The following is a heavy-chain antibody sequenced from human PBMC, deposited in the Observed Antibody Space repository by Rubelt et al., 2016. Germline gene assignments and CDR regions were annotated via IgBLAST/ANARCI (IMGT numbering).Heavy chain of an antibody. D-gene: IGHD6-19*01. V-gene: IGHV1-58*02. CDR2: IVVGSGNT. J-gene: IGHJ3*02. CDR3: ARDRTWLVPGLDAFDI. CDR1: GFTLTSSA. Sequence: QMQLVQSGPEVKKPGTSVKVSCKASGFTLTSSAMQWVRQARGQRLEWIGWIVVGSGNTNYAQKFRDRVTLTSDMSTSTAYMELSSLISADTSVYYCARDRTWLVPGLDAFDIWGQGTMVTVSS.